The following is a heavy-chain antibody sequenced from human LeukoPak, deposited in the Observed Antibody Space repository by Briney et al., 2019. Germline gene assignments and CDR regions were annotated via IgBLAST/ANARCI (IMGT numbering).Heavy chain of an antibody. D-gene: IGHD3-22*01. J-gene: IGHJ6*02. V-gene: IGHV3-21*01. CDR2: ISSSSSYI. CDR1: GFTFSSYS. CDR3: ARDYDSSAYYYNYGMDV. Sequence: GGSLRLSCAASGFTFSSYSMTWVRQAPGKGLEWVSSISSSSSYIYYADSVKGRFTISRDNAKNSLYLQMNSLRAEDTAVYYCARDYDSSAYYYNYGMDVWGQGTTVTVSS.